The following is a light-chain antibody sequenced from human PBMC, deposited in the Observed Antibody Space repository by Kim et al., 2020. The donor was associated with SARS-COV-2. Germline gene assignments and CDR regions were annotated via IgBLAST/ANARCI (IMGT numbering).Light chain of an antibody. V-gene: IGKV1-9*01. J-gene: IGKJ2*01. CDR3: QQLNSYPPT. CDR2: AAS. Sequence: SAPVGDRVTITCRTIQGISGYLAWFQQQPGKAPKLLIYAASTLQSGVPSRFSGSGSGTEFTLTIGSLQPEDFATYYCQQLNSYPPTFGQGTKLEI. CDR1: QGISGY.